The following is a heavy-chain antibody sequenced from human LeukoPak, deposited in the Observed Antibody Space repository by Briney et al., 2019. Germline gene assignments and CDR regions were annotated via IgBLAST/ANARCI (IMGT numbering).Heavy chain of an antibody. J-gene: IGHJ4*02. V-gene: IGHV3-23*01. Sequence: GGSLRLSCAASGFTFSFYSMNWVRQAPGKGLEWVSAISGSGGSTYYADSVKGRFTISRDNSKNTLYLQMNSLRAEDTAVYYCAKVSGAMVGATDYWGQGTLVTVSS. D-gene: IGHD1-26*01. CDR2: ISGSGGST. CDR3: AKVSGAMVGATDY. CDR1: GFTFSFYS.